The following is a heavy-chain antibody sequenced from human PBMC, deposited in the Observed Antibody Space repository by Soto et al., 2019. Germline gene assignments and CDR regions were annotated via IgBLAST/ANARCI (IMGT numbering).Heavy chain of an antibody. D-gene: IGHD1-26*01. J-gene: IGHJ1*01. CDR3: ARGVVGASTGFQH. CDR2: ISNSGGT. CDR1: GGSISSFH. Sequence: KPSETLSLTCTVSGGSISSFHWSWIRQPPGKGLEWIGFISNSGGTNYNPSLKSRVTISLDTSKNQFSLKLSSVSAADTAVYYCARGVVGASTGFQHWGQGTLVTVSS. V-gene: IGHV4-59*01.